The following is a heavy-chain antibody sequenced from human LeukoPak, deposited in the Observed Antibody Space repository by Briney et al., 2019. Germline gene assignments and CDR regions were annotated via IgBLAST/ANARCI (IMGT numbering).Heavy chain of an antibody. D-gene: IGHD5-18*01. J-gene: IGHJ5*02. CDR2: IYTSGST. Sequence: SETLSLTCTVSGGSISSYYWSWIRQPPGKGLEWIGYIYTSGSTNYNPSLKSRVTISVDTSKNQFSLKLSSVTAADTAVYYCARSTVSVDTVPFDPWGQGTLVTVSS. CDR3: ARSTVSVDTVPFDP. CDR1: GGSISSYY. V-gene: IGHV4-4*09.